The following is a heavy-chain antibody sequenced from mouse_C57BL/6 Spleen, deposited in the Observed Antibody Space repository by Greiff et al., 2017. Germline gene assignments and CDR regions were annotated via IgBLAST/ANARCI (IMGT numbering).Heavy chain of an antibody. D-gene: IGHD1-1*01. CDR3: AREGSSYNYAMDY. V-gene: IGHV5-15*01. Sequence: EVKLVESGGGLVQPGGSLKLSCAASGFTFSDSGMAWVRQAPRKGPEWVAFISNLAYSIYYADTVTGRFTISRENAKNTLYLEMSSLRSEDTAMYYCAREGSSYNYAMDYWGQGTSVTVSS. CDR1: GFTFSDSG. CDR2: ISNLAYSI. J-gene: IGHJ4*01.